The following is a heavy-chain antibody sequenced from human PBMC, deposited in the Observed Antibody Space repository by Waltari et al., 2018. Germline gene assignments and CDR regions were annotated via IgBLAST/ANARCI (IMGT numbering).Heavy chain of an antibody. CDR1: GFTFSSYE. Sequence: EVQLVESGGGLVQPGGSLRLSCAASGFTFSSYEMNWVRQAPGKGLEWVSYISSSGSTIYYADSVKCRFTISRDNAKNSLYLQMNSLRAEDTAVYYCARVDYGDRNWFDPWGQGTLVTVSS. J-gene: IGHJ5*02. CDR2: ISSSGSTI. D-gene: IGHD4-17*01. CDR3: ARVDYGDRNWFDP. V-gene: IGHV3-48*03.